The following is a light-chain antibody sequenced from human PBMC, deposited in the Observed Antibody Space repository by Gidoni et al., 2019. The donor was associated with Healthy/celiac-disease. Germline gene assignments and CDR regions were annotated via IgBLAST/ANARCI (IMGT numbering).Light chain of an antibody. CDR2: GNS. Sequence: QSVLTQPPSVSGAPGQRVTISCTGSSSNIGAGYDVHWYQQLPGTAPKLLIYGNSNRPSGVPDRFSGSKSGTSASLAITGLQAEVEADYYCQSYDISHVVFGGGTKLTVL. CDR1: SSNIGAGYD. J-gene: IGLJ2*01. V-gene: IGLV1-40*01. CDR3: QSYDISHVV.